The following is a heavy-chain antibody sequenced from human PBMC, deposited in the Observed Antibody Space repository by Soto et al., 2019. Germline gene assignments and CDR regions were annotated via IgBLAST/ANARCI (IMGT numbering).Heavy chain of an antibody. D-gene: IGHD3-10*01. Sequence: GGSLRLSCAASGFTFNRYGMRWVRQAPGKGLEWVALIYYDGSSEYYADSVKGRFTISRDNSKNTLYLQMNSLRADDTAVYYCARNQGGGYYGSGSYSPYWGQGTLVTVSS. CDR3: ARNQGGGYYGSGSYSPY. CDR1: GFTFNRYG. V-gene: IGHV3-33*01. CDR2: IYYDGSSE. J-gene: IGHJ4*02.